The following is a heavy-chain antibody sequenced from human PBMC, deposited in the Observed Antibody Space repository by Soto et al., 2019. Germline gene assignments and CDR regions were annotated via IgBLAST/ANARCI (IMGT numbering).Heavy chain of an antibody. V-gene: IGHV1-18*01. D-gene: IGHD3-9*01. Sequence: SVKVSCKASGYTFTSYGISGVVQSPLQGLEWMGWISVYNGNTNYAPKLQGRVTITKDTSTSTAYMELRSLRSDDTAVYYRASAASILTGYYGMDVWGQGTTVTVSS. CDR2: ISVYNGNT. CDR1: GYTFTSYG. J-gene: IGHJ6*02. CDR3: ASAASILTGYYGMDV.